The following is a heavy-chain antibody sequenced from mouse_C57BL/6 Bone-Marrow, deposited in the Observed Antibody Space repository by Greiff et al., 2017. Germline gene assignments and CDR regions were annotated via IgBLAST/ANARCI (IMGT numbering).Heavy chain of an antibody. CDR2: MHPNGGSP. Sequence: VKLQQPGAELVKPGASVKLSCKASGYTFTNYWMHWVKQRPGQGLEWIGMMHPNGGSPDYNEKFKSEATLSVDQSSRTAYMELSSLTSEDSSVYYCARTDDYDDCTMDYGGQGTSVTVSS. J-gene: IGHJ4*01. CDR1: GYTFTNYW. CDR3: ARTDDYDDCTMDY. V-gene: IGHV1-64*01. D-gene: IGHD2-4*01.